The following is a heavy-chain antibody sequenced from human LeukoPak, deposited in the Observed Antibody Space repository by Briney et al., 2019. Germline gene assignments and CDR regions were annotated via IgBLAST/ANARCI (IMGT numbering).Heavy chain of an antibody. CDR1: GYTLTELS. CDR2: FDPEDGET. J-gene: IGHJ4*02. D-gene: IGHD3-22*01. Sequence: ASVKVSCKVSGYTLTELSMHWVRQAPGKGLEWMGGFDPEDGETIYAQKLQGRVTMTEDTSTDTAYLELSSLRSEDTAVYYCATVGMRYYDSSGYYYNYWGLGTLVTVSS. CDR3: ATVGMRYYDSSGYYYNY. V-gene: IGHV1-24*01.